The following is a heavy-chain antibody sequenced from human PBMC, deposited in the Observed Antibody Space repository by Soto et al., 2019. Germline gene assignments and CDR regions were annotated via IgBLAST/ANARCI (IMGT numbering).Heavy chain of an antibody. J-gene: IGHJ4*02. CDR1: GGSFSGYY. D-gene: IGHD7-27*01. CDR3: ARGWGRIFDY. CDR2: INHSGST. V-gene: IGHV4-34*01. Sequence: QVQLQQWGAGLLKPSETLSLTCAVYGGSFSGYYWNWIRQPPGKGLEWIGEINHSGSTNYNPSIKSRVTLSVDTSKNQFSLKLSAVTAADTAVYYCARGWGRIFDYWGQGTLVTVSS.